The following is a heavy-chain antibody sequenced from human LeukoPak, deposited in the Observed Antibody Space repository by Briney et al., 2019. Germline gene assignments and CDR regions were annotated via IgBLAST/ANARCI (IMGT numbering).Heavy chain of an antibody. CDR2: INPNSGDT. V-gene: IGHV1-2*02. CDR3: ARDRPHTDAWYEGRDY. Sequence: GASVKVACKASGYTFTAYYMHWVRQAPGQGLEWMGWINPNSGDTNYAQKFQGRVTMTSDTSISTAYMELNRLTYDDTAVYYCARDRPHTDAWYEGRDYWGRGTLVTVSS. CDR1: GYTFTAYY. D-gene: IGHD6-13*01. J-gene: IGHJ4*02.